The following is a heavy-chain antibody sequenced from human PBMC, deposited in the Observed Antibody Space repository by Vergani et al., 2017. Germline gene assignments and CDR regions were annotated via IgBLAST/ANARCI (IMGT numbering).Heavy chain of an antibody. V-gene: IGHV3-21*01. J-gene: IGHJ4*02. CDR2: ISSSSSYI. CDR1: GFTFSSYS. D-gene: IGHD3-10*01. Sequence: EVQLVESGGGLVKPGGSLRLSCAASGFTFSSYSMNWVRQAPGKGLEWVSSISSSSSYIYYADSVKGRFTIYRDNAKNSLYLQMNSLRAEDTAVYYCARVRGYYGSGSYYINGDYWGQGTLVTVSS. CDR3: ARVRGYYGSGSYYINGDY.